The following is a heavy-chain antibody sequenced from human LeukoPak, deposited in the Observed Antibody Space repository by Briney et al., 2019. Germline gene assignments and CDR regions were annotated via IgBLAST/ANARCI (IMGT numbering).Heavy chain of an antibody. CDR2: IYYSGST. V-gene: IGHV4-61*01. J-gene: IGHJ3*02. CDR3: ARAAATMADAFDI. CDR1: GGSVSSGSYY. D-gene: IGHD3-10*01. Sequence: SETLSLTCTVSGGSVSSGSYYWSWIRQPPGKGLEWIGYIYYSGSTNYNPSLKSRVTIPVDTSKNQFSLKLSSVTAADTAVYYCARAAATMADAFDIWGQGTMATVSS.